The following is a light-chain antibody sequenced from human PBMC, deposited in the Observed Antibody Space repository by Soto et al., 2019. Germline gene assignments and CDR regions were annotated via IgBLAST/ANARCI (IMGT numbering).Light chain of an antibody. CDR2: DVT. Sequence: QSALTQPASLSGSPGQSITISCTGTSSDVGGYNYVSWYQQHPGKAPKLMIYDVTNRPSGVSNRFSGSKSGNTASLTISGLQAEDEADYYCSSYTSSSTYVLFGGGTKLTVL. J-gene: IGLJ2*01. CDR1: SSDVGGYNY. V-gene: IGLV2-14*01. CDR3: SSYTSSSTYVL.